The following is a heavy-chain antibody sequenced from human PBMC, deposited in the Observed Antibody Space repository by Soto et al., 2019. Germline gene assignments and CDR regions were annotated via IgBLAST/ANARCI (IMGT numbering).Heavy chain of an antibody. CDR2: FDPEDGET. D-gene: IGHD2-21*02. Sequence: ASVKVSCKVSGYTLTELSMHWVRQAPGKGLEWMGGFDPEDGETIYAQKFQGRVTMTEDTSTDTAYMELSSLRSEDTAVYYCATDRAYCGGDCYRETYYWGQGTLVTVSS. CDR1: GYTLTELS. J-gene: IGHJ4*02. CDR3: ATDRAYCGGDCYRETYY. V-gene: IGHV1-24*01.